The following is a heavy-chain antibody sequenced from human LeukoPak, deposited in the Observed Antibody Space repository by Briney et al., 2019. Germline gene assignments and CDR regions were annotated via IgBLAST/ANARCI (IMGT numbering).Heavy chain of an antibody. D-gene: IGHD6-19*01. Sequence: ASVKVSCKASGYTFTSYYMHWVRQAPGQGLEWMGIINPSGGSTSYAQKFQGRGTMTRDTSTSTVYMELSSLRSEDTAVYYCARTAGTWDFDYWGQGTLVTVSS. CDR2: INPSGGST. J-gene: IGHJ4*02. CDR3: ARTAGTWDFDY. CDR1: GYTFTSYY. V-gene: IGHV1-46*01.